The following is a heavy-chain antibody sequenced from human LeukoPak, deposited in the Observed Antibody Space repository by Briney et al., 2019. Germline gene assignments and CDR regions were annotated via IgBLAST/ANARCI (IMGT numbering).Heavy chain of an antibody. CDR1: GGTFSSYA. CDR2: IIPIFGTA. V-gene: IGHV1-69*13. Sequence: SVTVSCTASGGTFSSYAISWVRQAPGQGLEWMGGIIPIFGTANYAQKFQGRVTITADESTSTAYMELSSLRSEDTAVYYCARVDGYNFEHWYFDLWGRGTLVTVSS. J-gene: IGHJ2*01. CDR3: ARVDGYNFEHWYFDL. D-gene: IGHD5-24*01.